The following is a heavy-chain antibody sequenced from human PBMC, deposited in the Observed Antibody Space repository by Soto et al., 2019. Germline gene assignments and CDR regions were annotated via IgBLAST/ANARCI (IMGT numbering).Heavy chain of an antibody. CDR2: INSDGSST. V-gene: IGHV3-74*01. CDR3: ARGSSTISGGSIYYYMDV. Sequence: GGSLRLSCAASGFTFSSYWMHWVRQAPGKGLVWVSRINSDGSSTSYADSVKGRFTISRDNAKNTLYLQMNSLRAEDTAVYYCARGSSTISGGSIYYYMDVWGKGTTVTVSS. D-gene: IGHD2-15*01. J-gene: IGHJ6*03. CDR1: GFTFSSYW.